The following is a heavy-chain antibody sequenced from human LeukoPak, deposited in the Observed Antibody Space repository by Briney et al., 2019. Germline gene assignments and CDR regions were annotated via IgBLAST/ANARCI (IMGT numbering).Heavy chain of an antibody. J-gene: IGHJ4*02. CDR1: GFTFDDYA. D-gene: IGHD3-16*01. CDR3: ARARSWGYFDY. V-gene: IGHV3-9*01. Sequence: GRSLRLSCAASGFTFDDYAMHWVRQAPGEGLEWVSGISWNSGSIGYADSVKGRFTISRDNAKNSLYLQMNSLRAEDTALYYCARARSWGYFDYWGQGTLVTVSS. CDR2: ISWNSGSI.